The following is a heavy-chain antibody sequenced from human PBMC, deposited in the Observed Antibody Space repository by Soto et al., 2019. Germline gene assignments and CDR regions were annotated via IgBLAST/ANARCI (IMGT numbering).Heavy chain of an antibody. CDR3: AKSPLTYTSNYPVDY. D-gene: IGHD1-7*01. V-gene: IGHV3-30*18. Sequence: HPGGSLRLSCAASGFTFSSYGMHWVRQAPGKGLEWVAVISYDGSNKYYADSVKGRFTISRDNSKNTLYLQMNSLRAEDTAVYYCAKSPLTYTSNYPVDYWGQGTLVTVSS. CDR1: GFTFSSYG. J-gene: IGHJ4*02. CDR2: ISYDGSNK.